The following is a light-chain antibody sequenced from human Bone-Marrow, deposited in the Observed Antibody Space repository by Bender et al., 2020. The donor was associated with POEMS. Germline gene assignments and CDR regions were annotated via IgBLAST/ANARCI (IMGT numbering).Light chain of an antibody. J-gene: IGLJ2*01. V-gene: IGLV3-1*01. CDR2: RDK. CDR3: QVWDASAQVV. CDR1: GNKD. Sequence: GNKDVSWYQKKPGQSPVLAMFRDKQRPSGIPERFSGSNSGNTATLIISETQAVDEADYYCQVWDASAQVVFGGGTKLTVL.